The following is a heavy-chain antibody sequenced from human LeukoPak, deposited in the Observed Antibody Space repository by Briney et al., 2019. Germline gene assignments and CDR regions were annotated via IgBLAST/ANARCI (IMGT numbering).Heavy chain of an antibody. CDR3: ARDQVGSLDY. CDR2: IKEDGSEK. V-gene: IGHV3-7*01. Sequence: GGSLRLSCAASGFTFSTYWMQWVRQDPGKGLEWVANIKEDGSEKYYVDSVKGRFTISRDNAKNSVYLQMNSLRGEDTAVYYCARDQVGSLDYWGQGTLVTVSS. J-gene: IGHJ4*02. CDR1: GFTFSTYW.